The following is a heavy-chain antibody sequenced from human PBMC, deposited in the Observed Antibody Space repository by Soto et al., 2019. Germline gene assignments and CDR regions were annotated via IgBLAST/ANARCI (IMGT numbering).Heavy chain of an antibody. CDR3: ARPPGSGWYYFDY. J-gene: IGHJ4*02. D-gene: IGHD6-19*01. CDR1: GGTFSSYT. V-gene: IGHV1-69*02. CDR2: IIPILGIA. Sequence: QVQLVQSGAEVKKPGSSVKVSCKASGGTFSSYTISWVRQAPGQGLEWMGRIIPILGIANYAQKFQGRVTITADKSTSTAYMELSRLRSEETAVYYFARPPGSGWYYFDYWGQGTLVTVSS.